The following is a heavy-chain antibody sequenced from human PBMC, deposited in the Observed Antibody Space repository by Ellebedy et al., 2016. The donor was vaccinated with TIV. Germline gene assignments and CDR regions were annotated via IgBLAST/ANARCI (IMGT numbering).Heavy chain of an antibody. CDR2: ISFSGYT. J-gene: IGHJ4*02. CDR3: STGGGDLDY. CDR1: GDSIGSCSQY. D-gene: IGHD3-16*01. Sequence: SETLSLXXRVSGDSIGSCSQYWDRLRQPPGGGLEWIGNISFSGYTHYNSSHKSRVNMSVDMSKEQFSLRLSPVTAADTAVYYCSTGGGDLDYWGQGALVTVSS. V-gene: IGHV4-39*07.